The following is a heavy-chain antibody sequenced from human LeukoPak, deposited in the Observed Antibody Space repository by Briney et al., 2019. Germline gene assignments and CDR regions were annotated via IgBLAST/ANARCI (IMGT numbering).Heavy chain of an antibody. CDR1: GYTFTGYY. D-gene: IGHD3-9*01. CDR2: INLNSGGT. J-gene: IGHJ4*02. Sequence: ASVKVSCKASGYTFTGYYMHWVRQAPGQGLEWMGRINLNSGGTNYAQKFQGRVTMTRDTSVSTAYMELSRLRSDDTAVYYCARGIRYFDWLSYYFDYWGQGTLVTVSS. V-gene: IGHV1-2*06. CDR3: ARGIRYFDWLSYYFDY.